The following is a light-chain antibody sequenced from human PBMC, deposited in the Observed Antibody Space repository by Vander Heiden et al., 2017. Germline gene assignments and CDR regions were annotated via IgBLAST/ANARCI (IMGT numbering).Light chain of an antibody. CDR2: AAS. CDR1: QSISSY. Sequence: DIQMTQSPSSLSASVGDRDTITCRASQSISSYLNWYQQKPGKAPKLLIYAASNLQSGVPSRFSGSGSGTDFTLTISSLQPEDFATYYCQQSYSTPLWTFGQGTKVEVK. CDR3: QQSYSTPLWT. J-gene: IGKJ1*01. V-gene: IGKV1-39*01.